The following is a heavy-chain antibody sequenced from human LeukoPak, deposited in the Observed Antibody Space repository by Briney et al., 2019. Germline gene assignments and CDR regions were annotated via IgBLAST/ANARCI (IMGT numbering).Heavy chain of an antibody. CDR2: IYYTGRT. V-gene: IGHV4-31*03. J-gene: IGHJ5*02. D-gene: IGHD2-15*01. CDR1: GGSVTIGAYY. Sequence: SQTLSLTCTVSGGSVTIGAYYWSCIRQLPGKGLEWIGYIYYTGRTEYNPSLESRVTISLDTSKNQFSLRLSSVTAADTAVYYCARSSGGQPDPWGQGTLVTVSS. CDR3: ARSSGGQPDP.